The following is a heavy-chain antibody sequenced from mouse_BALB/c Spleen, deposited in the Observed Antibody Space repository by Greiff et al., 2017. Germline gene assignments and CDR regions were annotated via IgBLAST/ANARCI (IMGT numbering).Heavy chain of an antibody. V-gene: IGHV5-12-2*01. CDR3: GRQGGNYPFAY. CDR2: ISNGGGST. Sequence: EVQVVESGGGLVQPGGSLKLSCAASGFTFSSYTMSWVRQTPEKRLEWVAYISNGGGSTYYPDTVKGRFTISRDNAKNTLYLQMSSLKSEDTAMYYCGRQGGNYPFAYWGQGTLVTVSA. CDR1: GFTFSSYT. J-gene: IGHJ3*01. D-gene: IGHD2-1*01.